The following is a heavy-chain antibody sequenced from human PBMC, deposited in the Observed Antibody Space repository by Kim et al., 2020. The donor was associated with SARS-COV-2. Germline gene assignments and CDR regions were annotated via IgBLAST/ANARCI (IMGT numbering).Heavy chain of an antibody. J-gene: IGHJ6*02. CDR1: GFTFSDYY. Sequence: GGSLRLSCAASGFTFSDYYMSWIRQAPGKGLEWVSYISSSGSTIYYADSVKGRFTISRDNAKNSLYLQMNSLRAEDTAVYYCARDLVTGTDRTLIYYYYYGMDVWGQGTTVTVSS. CDR2: ISSSGSTI. V-gene: IGHV3-11*01. CDR3: ARDLVTGTDRTLIYYYYYGMDV. D-gene: IGHD1-20*01.